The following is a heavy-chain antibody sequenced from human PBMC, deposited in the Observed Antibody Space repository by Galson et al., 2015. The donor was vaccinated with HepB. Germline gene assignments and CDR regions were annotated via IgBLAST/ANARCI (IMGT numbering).Heavy chain of an antibody. CDR1: GFTFSSYA. Sequence: SLRLSCAASGFTFSSYAMHWVRQAPGKGLEWVAVISYDGSNKYYADSVKGRFTISRDNSKTTLYLQMNSLRAEDTAVYYCARDGLVGATLFVGYFDYWGQGTLVTVSS. CDR2: ISYDGSNK. D-gene: IGHD1-26*01. J-gene: IGHJ4*02. CDR3: ARDGLVGATLFVGYFDY. V-gene: IGHV3-30-3*01.